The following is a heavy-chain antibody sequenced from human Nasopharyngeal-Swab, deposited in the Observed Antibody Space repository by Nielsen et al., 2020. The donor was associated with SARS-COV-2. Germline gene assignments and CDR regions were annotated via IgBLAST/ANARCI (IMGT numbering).Heavy chain of an antibody. V-gene: IGHV1-2*06. CDR2: INPNSGGT. D-gene: IGHD3-16*02. Sequence: WVRQAPGQGLEWMGRINPNSGGTNYAQKFQGRVTMTRDTPISTAYMELSRLRSDDTAVYYCARESPHDYVWGSYRYTLSFDYWDQGTLVTVSS. J-gene: IGHJ4*02. CDR3: ARESPHDYVWGSYRYTLSFDY.